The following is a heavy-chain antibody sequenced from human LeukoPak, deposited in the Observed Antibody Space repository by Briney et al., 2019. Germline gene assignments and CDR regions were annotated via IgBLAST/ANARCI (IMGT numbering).Heavy chain of an antibody. Sequence: SETLSLTCAVQGDSFINYFWTWIRQPPGKGLEWVGHINHRGSTNFNPYLKSRVTLSVDTSKHQFSLKLKSVTAADTAMYYCARGYYYMDVWDKGATVTVSS. CDR2: INHRGST. J-gene: IGHJ6*03. V-gene: IGHV4-34*01. CDR3: ARGYYYMDV. CDR1: GDSFINYF.